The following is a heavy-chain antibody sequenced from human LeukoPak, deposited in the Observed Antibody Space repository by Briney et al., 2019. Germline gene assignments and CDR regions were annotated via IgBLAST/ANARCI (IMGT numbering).Heavy chain of an antibody. CDR3: AKAPVTTCRGAYCYPFDY. J-gene: IGHJ4*02. D-gene: IGHD2-21*01. CDR2: ISDSGNT. CDR1: GFTLSSYA. Sequence: GGSLRLSRAASGFTLSSYAMSWVRQAPGKGLEWVSAISDSGNTYHADSVKGRFTISRDSSKNTLFLQMNRLRPEDAAVYYCAKAPVTTCRGAYCYPFDYWGQGTLVTVSS. V-gene: IGHV3-23*01.